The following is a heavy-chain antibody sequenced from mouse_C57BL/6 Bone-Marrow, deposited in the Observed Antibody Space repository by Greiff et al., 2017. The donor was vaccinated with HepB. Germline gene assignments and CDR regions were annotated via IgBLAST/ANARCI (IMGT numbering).Heavy chain of an antibody. J-gene: IGHJ4*01. CDR1: GYAFSSSW. Sequence: QVQLQQSGPELVKPGASVKISCKASGYAFSSSWMNWKQRPGKGLEWIGRIYPGDGDTNYNGKFKGKATLTADKSSSTAYMQLSSLTSEDSAVYFCAGRDYAMDYWGQGTSVTVSS. CDR3: AGRDYAMDY. CDR2: IYPGDGDT. V-gene: IGHV1-82*01.